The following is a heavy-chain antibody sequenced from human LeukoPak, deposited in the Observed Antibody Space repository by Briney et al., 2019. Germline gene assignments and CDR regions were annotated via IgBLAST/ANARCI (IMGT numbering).Heavy chain of an antibody. CDR2: IRYDGNKK. D-gene: IGHD1-14*01. CDR3: VKDNPLDY. CDR1: GFTFSNYG. J-gene: IGHJ4*02. Sequence: GGSLRLSCGASGFTFSNYGMLWVRQAPGKGLDWVAFIRYDGNKKLYADSVKGRFTISRDNSKNTLYLHINSLRAEDTAVYYCVKDNPLDYWGQGTLVIVSS. V-gene: IGHV3-30*02.